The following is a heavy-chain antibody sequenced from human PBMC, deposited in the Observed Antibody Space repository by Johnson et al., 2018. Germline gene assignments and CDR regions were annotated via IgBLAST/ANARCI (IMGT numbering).Heavy chain of an antibody. CDR3: ASDFDTPRRGYQYYYAVDV. Sequence: QVQLVQSGAEVKKPGASVKVSCKASGGTFSSYAISWVRQAPGHGLEWMGGIIPIFGTANYAQQFQGRVTITADESTSTAYMELSSLRAEVTAVYYCASDFDTPRRGYQYYYAVDVWGQGTTVTVS. CDR1: GGTFSSYA. J-gene: IGHJ6*02. CDR2: IIPIFGTA. V-gene: IGHV1-69*12. D-gene: IGHD6-13*01.